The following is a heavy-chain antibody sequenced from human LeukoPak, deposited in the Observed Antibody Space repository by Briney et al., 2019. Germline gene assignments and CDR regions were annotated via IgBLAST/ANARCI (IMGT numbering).Heavy chain of an antibody. Sequence: PSQTLSLTCTVSGGSISSGSYYWSWIRQPAGKGLEWIGYIHYSGSTHYNPSLKSRVTISVDTSKNQVSLKLRSVTAADTAVYYCARTTEGYAGGPGYSYYYYMDVWGKGATVTISS. CDR3: ARTTEGYAGGPGYSYYYYMDV. J-gene: IGHJ6*03. V-gene: IGHV4-61*10. D-gene: IGHD5-12*01. CDR2: IHYSGST. CDR1: GGSISSGSYY.